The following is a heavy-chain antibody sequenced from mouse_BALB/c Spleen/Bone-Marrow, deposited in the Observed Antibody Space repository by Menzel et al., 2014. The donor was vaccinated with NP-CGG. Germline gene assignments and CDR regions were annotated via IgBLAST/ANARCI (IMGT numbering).Heavy chain of an antibody. J-gene: IGHJ4*01. CDR3: ARKALYYAMDY. Sequence: EVKLMDSGPGLVKPSQSLSLTCTVTGYSITSDYAWHWIRQFPGNKLEWMGYISYSGSTSYNPSLKSRISITRDTSKNQFFLQLNSVTTEDTATYYCARKALYYAMDYWGQGTSVTVSS. CDR2: ISYSGST. V-gene: IGHV3-2*02. CDR1: GYSITSDYA.